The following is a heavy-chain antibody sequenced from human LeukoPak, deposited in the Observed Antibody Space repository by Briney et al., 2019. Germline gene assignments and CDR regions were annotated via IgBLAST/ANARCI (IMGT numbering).Heavy chain of an antibody. Sequence: GASVNVSFKASGYTFTSYYMHWLRPAPGQGLAWMGIINPSGGSTSYAQKFQGRVTMTRDTSTSTVYMELSSLRSEDTAVYYCAREPPGYAFDIWGQGTMVTVSS. CDR1: GYTFTSYY. V-gene: IGHV1-46*03. CDR2: INPSGGST. D-gene: IGHD3-10*01. CDR3: AREPPGYAFDI. J-gene: IGHJ3*02.